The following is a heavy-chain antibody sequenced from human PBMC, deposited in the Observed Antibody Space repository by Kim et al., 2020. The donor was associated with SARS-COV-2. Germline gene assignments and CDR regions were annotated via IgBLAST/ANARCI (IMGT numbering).Heavy chain of an antibody. D-gene: IGHD3-10*01. CDR2: IKQDGSEK. J-gene: IGHJ4*02. V-gene: IGHV3-7*03. CDR1: GFTFSNSW. Sequence: GGSLRLSCAASGFTFSNSWMSWVRQAPGKGLEWVAKIKQDGSEKYYVDSVKGRFTISRDNAENSLYLQMNSLRAENTAVYYCARRGGLDYWGQGTLVTVSS. CDR3: ARRGGLDY.